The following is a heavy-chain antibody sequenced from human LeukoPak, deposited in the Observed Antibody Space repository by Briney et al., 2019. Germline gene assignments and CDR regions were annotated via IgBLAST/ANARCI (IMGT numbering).Heavy chain of an antibody. D-gene: IGHD3-10*01. CDR2: ISGSGGST. CDR3: AKCFLPGMITMASFDY. CDR1: GFTFSSYA. V-gene: IGHV3-23*01. J-gene: IGHJ4*02. Sequence: PGGSLRLSCAASGFTFSSYAMSWVRQAPGKGLEWVSAISGSGGSTYYADSVKGRFTISRDNSKNTLYLQMNSLRAEDTAVYYCAKCFLPGMITMASFDYWGQGTLVTVSS.